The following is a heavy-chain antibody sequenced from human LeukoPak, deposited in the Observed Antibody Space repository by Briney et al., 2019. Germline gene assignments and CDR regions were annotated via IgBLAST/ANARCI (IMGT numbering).Heavy chain of an antibody. J-gene: IGHJ4*02. CDR3: ARDWGDGYNWIDY. V-gene: IGHV1-2*02. Sequence: ASVKVSCKASGYTFTGYYMHWVRQAPGQGLEWMGWINPNSGGTNYAQKCQGRVTMTRDTSISTAYMELSRLRSDDTAAYYCARDWGDGYNWIDYWGQGTLVTVSS. CDR2: INPNSGGT. CDR1: GYTFTGYY. D-gene: IGHD5-24*01.